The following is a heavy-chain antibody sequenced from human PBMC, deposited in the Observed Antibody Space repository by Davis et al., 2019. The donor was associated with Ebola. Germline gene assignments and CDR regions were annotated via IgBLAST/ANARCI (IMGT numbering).Heavy chain of an antibody. CDR2: ISYDGSNK. J-gene: IGHJ4*02. V-gene: IGHV3-30*03. CDR1: GFTFSSYG. D-gene: IGHD2-15*01. Sequence: PGGSLRLSCAASGFTFSSYGMHWVRQAPGKGLEWVAVISYDGSNKYYADSVKGRFTISRDNSKNTLYLQMNSLRAEDTAVYYCARGRDIVVVVAATFSPLDYWGQGTLVTVSS. CDR3: ARGRDIVVVVAATFSPLDY.